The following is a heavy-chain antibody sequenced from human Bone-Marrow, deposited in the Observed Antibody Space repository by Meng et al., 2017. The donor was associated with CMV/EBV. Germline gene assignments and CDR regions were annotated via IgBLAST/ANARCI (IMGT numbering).Heavy chain of an antibody. V-gene: IGHV3-48*03. CDR2: ISSSGSTI. D-gene: IGHD5-12*01. Sequence: GEYLKISCAASGFTFSSYEMNWVRQAPGKGLEWVSYISSSGSTIYYADSVKGRFTISRDNAKNSLYLQMNSLRAEDTAVYYCARAQALQWLRSKGVFDYWGQGTLVTVSS. CDR1: GFTFSSYE. CDR3: ARAQALQWLRSKGVFDY. J-gene: IGHJ4*02.